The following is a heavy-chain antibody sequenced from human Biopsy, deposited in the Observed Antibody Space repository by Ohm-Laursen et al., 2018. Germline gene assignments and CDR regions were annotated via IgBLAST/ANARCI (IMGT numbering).Heavy chain of an antibody. CDR3: GRAVRNQLLTDP. CDR2: LNPVSGNS. V-gene: IGHV1-8*01. Sequence: ASVKVSCNASGYTFTSYDITWVRQASGQGPEWIGWLNPVSGNSNFGQKFRGRVTVTSDTSISTAYIELSGLTSDDTATYYCGRAVRNQLLTDPWGQGTLVTVTP. CDR1: GYTFTSYD. D-gene: IGHD1-7*01. J-gene: IGHJ5*02.